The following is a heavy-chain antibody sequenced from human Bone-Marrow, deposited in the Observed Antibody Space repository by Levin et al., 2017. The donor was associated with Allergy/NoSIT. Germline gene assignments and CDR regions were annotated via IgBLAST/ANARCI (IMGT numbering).Heavy chain of an antibody. CDR2: ISWDASTT. CDR1: GFTFNDYT. D-gene: IGHD6-19*01. J-gene: IGHJ4*02. Sequence: PGESLKISCAASGFTFNDYTMHWVRQAPQRGLEWVSLISWDASTTYYADSVRGRFPISRDNSKNALYLQMNSLTTEDTALYYCAKDLSPRIAVTGNIEYWGQGTLVTVSS. V-gene: IGHV3-43*01. CDR3: AKDLSPRIAVTGNIEY.